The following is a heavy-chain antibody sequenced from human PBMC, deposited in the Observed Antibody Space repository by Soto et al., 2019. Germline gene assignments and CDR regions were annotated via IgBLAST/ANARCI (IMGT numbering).Heavy chain of an antibody. V-gene: IGHV5-51*01. CDR1: GYSFTSYW. D-gene: IGHD5-12*01. CDR2: IYPGDSDT. J-gene: IGHJ6*02. Sequence: GESLKISCKSSGYSFTSYWIGWVRQMPGKGLEWMGIIYPGDSDTRYSPSFQGQVPISADKSISTAYLQWSSLKASDTAMYYCAIFSIAYEYYCYGMDVWGQGTTVTVSS. CDR3: AIFSIAYEYYCYGMDV.